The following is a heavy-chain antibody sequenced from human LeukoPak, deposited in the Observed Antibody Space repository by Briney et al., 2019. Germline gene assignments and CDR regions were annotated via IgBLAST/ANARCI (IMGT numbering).Heavy chain of an antibody. CDR3: ARRASSTGWSFDS. J-gene: IGHJ4*02. CDR2: IYTSGST. D-gene: IGHD6-19*01. V-gene: IGHV4-4*07. CDR1: GGSISSYY. Sequence: SETLSLTCTVSGGSISSYYWSWIRQPPGKGLEWIGRIYTSGSTNYNPSLESRVTMSVDTSKKQFSLQLTFVTVADTGVYYCARRASSTGWSFDSWGQGTQVAVSS.